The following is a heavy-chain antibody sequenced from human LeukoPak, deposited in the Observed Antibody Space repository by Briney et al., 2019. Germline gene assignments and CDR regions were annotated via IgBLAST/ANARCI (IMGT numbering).Heavy chain of an antibody. D-gene: IGHD3-22*01. Sequence: SETLSLTCTVSGGSISNYYWSWIRQPPGKGLEWIGYIQYSGSTNYNPSLKSRVNISVDTSKNQFSLKLSTVTAADTAVYYCARVRDRSSYFYDLDYWGQGTLVTVSS. V-gene: IGHV4-59*01. CDR1: GGSISNYY. J-gene: IGHJ4*02. CDR3: ARVRDRSSYFYDLDY. CDR2: IQYSGST.